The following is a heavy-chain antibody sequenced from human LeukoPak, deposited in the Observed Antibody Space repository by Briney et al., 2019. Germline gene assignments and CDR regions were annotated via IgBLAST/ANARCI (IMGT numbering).Heavy chain of an antibody. D-gene: IGHD2-8*02. J-gene: IGHJ4*02. CDR2: VYYSGST. CDR3: AGRPVLPTPIY. V-gene: IGHV4-39*01. CDR1: GGSISSSSYF. Sequence: SETLSLTCTVSGGSISSSSYFWGWIRQPPGKGLEWIGSVYYSGSTYYNPSLKSRVTISLDTSKNQVSLKLSSVTAADTAVYFCAGRPVLPTPIYWGQGTLVTVSS.